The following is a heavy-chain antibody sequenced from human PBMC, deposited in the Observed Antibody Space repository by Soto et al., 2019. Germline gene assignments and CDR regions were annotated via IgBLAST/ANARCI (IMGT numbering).Heavy chain of an antibody. CDR2: VHXSWSS. J-gene: IGHJ5*02. V-gene: IGHV4-31*03. CDR3: ARSRVSRWYGAFKSEWWVDR. Sequence: QPLCLVCTVCDTCVSRAGDYWSWILQHPVKGVEWIGYVHXSWSSYFDRALKSRVPASVDXSKNQFSGKLRSVTAAETAAYYCARSRVSRWYGAFKSEWWVDRGGQGTLVTVSS. CDR1: DTCVSRAGDY. D-gene: IGHD6-13*01.